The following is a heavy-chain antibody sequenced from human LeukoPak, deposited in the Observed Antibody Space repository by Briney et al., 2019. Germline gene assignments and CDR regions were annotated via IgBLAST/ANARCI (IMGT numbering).Heavy chain of an antibody. CDR2: IDGSGDKT. CDR3: AKVQFNWGPIDY. J-gene: IGHJ4*02. CDR1: GFTFSNFA. V-gene: IGHV3-23*01. Sequence: PGGSLRLSCAASGFTFSNFAIRWVRQVPGKGLEWVSSIDGSGDKTHYPDSVRSRFTVSRDNSKNTLYLQMNSLRVEDTATYFCAKVQFNWGPIDYWGQGTPVIVSS. D-gene: IGHD7-27*01.